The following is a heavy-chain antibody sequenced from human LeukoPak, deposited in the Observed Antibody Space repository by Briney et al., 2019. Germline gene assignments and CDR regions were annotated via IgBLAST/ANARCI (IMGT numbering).Heavy chain of an antibody. D-gene: IGHD2-21*02. Sequence: GESLKISCKASGYSFPIYWIGWVRQMPGKGLEWMGNIFPGDSDTRYSPSFQGQVTFSSDKSITTAYLQWSSLKASDTDIYYCARWVTADRGKKDAFDIWGQGTMVTVSS. J-gene: IGHJ3*02. V-gene: IGHV5-51*01. CDR3: ARWVTADRGKKDAFDI. CDR2: IFPGDSDT. CDR1: GYSFPIYW.